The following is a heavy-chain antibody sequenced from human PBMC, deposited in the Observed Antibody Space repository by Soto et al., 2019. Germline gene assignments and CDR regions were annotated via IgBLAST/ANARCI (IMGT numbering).Heavy chain of an antibody. J-gene: IGHJ5*02. Sequence: XXTLSLHFTVSGGSISSYYWRWILQPPGKGLEWIGYIYYSGSTNYNPSLKSRVTISVDTSKNQFSLKLSSVTAADKAVYYCASSPTYYDFWSGPGFDPWGQGTLVTVSS. CDR1: GGSISSYY. CDR3: ASSPTYYDFWSGPGFDP. CDR2: IYYSGST. V-gene: IGHV4-59*01. D-gene: IGHD3-3*01.